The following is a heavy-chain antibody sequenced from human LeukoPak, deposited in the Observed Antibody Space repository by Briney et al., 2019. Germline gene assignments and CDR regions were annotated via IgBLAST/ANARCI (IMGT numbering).Heavy chain of an antibody. V-gene: IGHV3-30*02. Sequence: PGGSLRLSCAASGFTFSSYGMHWVCQAPGKGLEWVAFIRYDGSNKYYADSVKGRFTISRDNSKNTLYPQMNSLRAEDTAVYYCANGFGSEGYFDYWGQGTLVTVSS. D-gene: IGHD3-10*01. CDR1: GFTFSSYG. CDR2: IRYDGSNK. J-gene: IGHJ4*02. CDR3: ANGFGSEGYFDY.